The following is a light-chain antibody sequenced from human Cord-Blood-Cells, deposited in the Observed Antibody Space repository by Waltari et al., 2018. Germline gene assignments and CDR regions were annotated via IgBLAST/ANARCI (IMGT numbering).Light chain of an antibody. CDR1: SSNIGSNY. CDR2: RNN. CDR3: AAWDDSLSGWV. J-gene: IGLJ3*02. Sequence: QSVLTQPPSASGTPGQRVTISCSGSSSNIGSNYVYWYQRLPGTAPKLLIYRNNQRPAGVPDRVSGAKSGTSASLAISGLRSEDEADYYCAAWDDSLSGWVFGGGTKLTVL. V-gene: IGLV1-47*01.